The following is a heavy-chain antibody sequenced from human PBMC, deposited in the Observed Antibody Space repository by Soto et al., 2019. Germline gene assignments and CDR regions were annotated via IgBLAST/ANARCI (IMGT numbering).Heavy chain of an antibody. D-gene: IGHD2-8*01. J-gene: IGHJ5*02. Sequence: QLQLQESGSGLVKPSQTLSLTCAVSGGSISSGGYSWSWIRQPPGKGLEWIGYIYHSGSTYYNPSLKGRVTLSVDTVKNQFSLKLSSVTAADTAVYFCARWWMYAPRFHPWGQGTLVTVSS. CDR1: GGSISSGGYS. V-gene: IGHV4-30-2*01. CDR3: ARWWMYAPRFHP. CDR2: IYHSGST.